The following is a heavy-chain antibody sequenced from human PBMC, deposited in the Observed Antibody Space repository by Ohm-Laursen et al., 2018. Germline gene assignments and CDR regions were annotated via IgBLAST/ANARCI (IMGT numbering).Heavy chain of an antibody. Sequence: TLSLTCPVSGGSISSDYWSWIRQPPGKGLEWIGYIYYSGSTNYNPSLKSRVTISVDTSKNQFSLNLSSVTAADTAVYYCAARGQYYFDYWGQGTLVTVSS. CDR2: IYYSGST. V-gene: IGHV4-59*01. J-gene: IGHJ4*02. D-gene: IGHD3-10*01. CDR1: GGSISSDY. CDR3: AARGQYYFDY.